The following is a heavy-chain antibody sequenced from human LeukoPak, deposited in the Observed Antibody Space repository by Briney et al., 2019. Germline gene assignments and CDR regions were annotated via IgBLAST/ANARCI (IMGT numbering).Heavy chain of an antibody. J-gene: IGHJ3*02. CDR2: IYYSGST. CDR3: ARASVVVIARKGVFDI. CDR1: GGSISSYY. Sequence: PSETLSLTCTVSGGSISSYYWSWMRQPPGKGLEWIGYIYYSGSTNYNPSLQSRVTISVDTSTNQFSLKLSSVTAADTAVCYCARASVVVIARKGVFDIWGQGTMVTVSS. V-gene: IGHV4-59*01. D-gene: IGHD2-21*01.